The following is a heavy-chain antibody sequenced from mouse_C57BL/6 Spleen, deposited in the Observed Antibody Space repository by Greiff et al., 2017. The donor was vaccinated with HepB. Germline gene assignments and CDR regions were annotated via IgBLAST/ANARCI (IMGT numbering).Heavy chain of an antibody. Sequence: VQLQQSGAELVKPGASVKLSCKASGYTFTSYWMHWVKQRPGQGLEWIGDINPSSGYTKYNQKFKDKATLTVDKSSSTAYMQLSSLTYEDSAVYYCARDYDGSSYDLDYWGQGTTLTVSS. CDR1: GYTFTSYW. CDR2: INPSSGYT. V-gene: IGHV1-7*01. D-gene: IGHD1-1*01. J-gene: IGHJ4*01. CDR3: ARDYDGSSYDLDY.